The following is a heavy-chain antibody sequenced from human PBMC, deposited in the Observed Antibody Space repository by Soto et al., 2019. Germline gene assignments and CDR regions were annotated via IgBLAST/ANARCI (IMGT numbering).Heavy chain of an antibody. J-gene: IGHJ6*02. Sequence: PGGSLKLSCVASGFILSNHNIHWVRQPTGKGLEWVSGIDTDDESYYADSVKGRFTISRENVKNSLYLQMNSLRVGDTAVYFCSRGVLPGSMDVWGEGTTVTVTS. CDR3: SRGVLPGSMDV. V-gene: IGHV3-13*01. CDR2: IDTDDES. CDR1: GFILSNHN.